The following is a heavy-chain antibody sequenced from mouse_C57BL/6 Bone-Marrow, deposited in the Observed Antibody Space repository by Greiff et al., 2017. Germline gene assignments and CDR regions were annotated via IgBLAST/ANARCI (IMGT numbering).Heavy chain of an antibody. V-gene: IGHV4-1*01. CDR2: INPDGSTI. J-gene: IGHJ3*01. CDR3: AYYWDVGFAF. D-gene: IGHD4-1*01. Sequence: EVKLVESGGGLVQPGGSLKLSCAASGFAFSSYWMSWVRRAPGKGLEWIGEINPDGSTINYAPTLKDKFIISRDKAKNTLYLQMSKVKSDDTALYYGAYYWDVGFAFWGQGTLVTVSA. CDR1: GFAFSSYW.